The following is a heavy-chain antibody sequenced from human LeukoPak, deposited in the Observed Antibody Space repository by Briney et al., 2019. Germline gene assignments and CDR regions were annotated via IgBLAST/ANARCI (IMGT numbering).Heavy chain of an antibody. CDR3: AKAGAVVVVAAKYFDY. CDR1: GGTFSSYA. J-gene: IGHJ4*02. Sequence: ASVKVSCKASGGTFSSYAISWVRQAPGQGLEWMGWINPNSGGTNYAQKFQGRVTMTRDTSISTAYMELSRLRSDDTAVYYCAKAGAVVVVAAKYFDYWGQGTLVTVSS. D-gene: IGHD2-15*01. V-gene: IGHV1-2*02. CDR2: INPNSGGT.